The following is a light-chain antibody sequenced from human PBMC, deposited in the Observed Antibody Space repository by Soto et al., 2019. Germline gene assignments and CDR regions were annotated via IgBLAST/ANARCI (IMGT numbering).Light chain of an antibody. CDR3: GTWDSSLSAYV. V-gene: IGLV1-51*02. CDR1: SSNIGNNY. CDR2: ENN. Sequence: QSVLTQPPSVSAAPGQKVTISCSGSSSNIGNNYVSWYQQLPGTAPKLLIYENNKRPSGIPDRFSGSKSGTSATLGITGLQTGVDAEYYCGTWDSSLSAYVFGTGTKVTVL. J-gene: IGLJ1*01.